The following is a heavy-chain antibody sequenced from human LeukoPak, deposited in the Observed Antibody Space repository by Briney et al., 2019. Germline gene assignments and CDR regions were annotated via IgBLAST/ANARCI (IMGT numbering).Heavy chain of an antibody. Sequence: PSETLSLTCTVSGGSVSSNSFYWGWIRQSPGRGLEWIGNMYYSGSTYYNPSLKSRVTISVDTSKNQFSLKLDSVTAADTAVYYCARNASDSGTSYFDYWGQGTLVTVSS. V-gene: IGHV4-39*01. J-gene: IGHJ4*02. D-gene: IGHD1-26*01. CDR1: GGSVSSNSFY. CDR3: ARNASDSGTSYFDY. CDR2: MYYSGST.